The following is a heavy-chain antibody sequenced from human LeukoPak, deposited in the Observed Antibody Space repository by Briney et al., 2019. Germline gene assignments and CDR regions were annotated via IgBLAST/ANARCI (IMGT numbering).Heavy chain of an antibody. Sequence: PGGSLRLSCVASGFSFSTSGMHWVRQSPGKGLDWVSFIRNDGNKKNYAGSVKGRFTISRDNSRNTLYLQMDSLSAEDTAVYYCVKVDTWGQGTLVTVSS. D-gene: IGHD3-22*01. V-gene: IGHV3-30*02. J-gene: IGHJ4*02. CDR3: VKVDT. CDR2: IRNDGNKK. CDR1: GFSFSTSG.